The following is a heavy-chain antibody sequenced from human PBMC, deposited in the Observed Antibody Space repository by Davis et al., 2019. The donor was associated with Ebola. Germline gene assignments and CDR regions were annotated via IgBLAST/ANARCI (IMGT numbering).Heavy chain of an antibody. CDR3: ARSHNRHSSGWYWFDP. J-gene: IGHJ5*02. D-gene: IGHD6-19*01. CDR2: ISGSGGST. CDR1: GFTFSSYA. Sequence: PGGSLRLSCAASGFTFSSYAMSWVRQAPGKGLEWVSAISGSGGSTYYADSVKGRFTISRDNSKNTLYLQMNSLRAEDTAVYYCARSHNRHSSGWYWFDPWGQGTLVTVSS. V-gene: IGHV3-23*01.